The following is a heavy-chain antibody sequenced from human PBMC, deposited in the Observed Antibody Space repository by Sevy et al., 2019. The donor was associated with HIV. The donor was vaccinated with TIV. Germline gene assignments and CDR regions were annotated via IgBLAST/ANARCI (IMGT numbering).Heavy chain of an antibody. CDR1: GFTFSSYW. CDR3: ARVDRDYDFWSGYSVFFDY. V-gene: IGHV3-74*01. Sequence: GGSLRLSCAASGFTFSSYWMHWVRQAPGKGLVWVSRINSDGSSTSYADSVKGRFTISRDNAKNTLYLQMNSLRAEDTAVYYCARVDRDYDFWSGYSVFFDYWGQGTLVTVSS. D-gene: IGHD3-3*01. J-gene: IGHJ4*02. CDR2: INSDGSST.